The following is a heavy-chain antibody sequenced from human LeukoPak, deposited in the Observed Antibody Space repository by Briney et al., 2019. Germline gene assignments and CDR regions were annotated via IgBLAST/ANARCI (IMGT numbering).Heavy chain of an antibody. Sequence: GGSLRLSCATSGFTFSSYWMSWVRQVPGKGLEWVASISQDGSAKTYVDSVKGRFIISRDNAKNSLYLQMNSLTAEDTAVYYCAYVAYNWNPGSAWGQGTLVTVSS. CDR2: ISQDGSAK. V-gene: IGHV3-7*01. CDR3: AYVAYNWNPGSA. D-gene: IGHD1-20*01. J-gene: IGHJ5*02. CDR1: GFTFSSYW.